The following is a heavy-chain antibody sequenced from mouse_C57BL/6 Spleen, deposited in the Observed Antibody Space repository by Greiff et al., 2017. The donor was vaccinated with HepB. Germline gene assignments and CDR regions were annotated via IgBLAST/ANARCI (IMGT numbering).Heavy chain of an antibody. CDR3: ARSGELGYDGDAFDY. J-gene: IGHJ2*01. CDR2: IYPGSGNT. CDR1: GYTFTDYY. D-gene: IGHD2-2*01. Sequence: VKLMESGAELVRPGASVKLSCKASGYTFTDYYINWVKQRPGQGLEWIARIYPGSGNTYYNEKFKGKSTLTAEKASSTANMQLSSLTSEDSAVYVGARSGELGYDGDAFDYWGQGTTLTVSS. V-gene: IGHV1-76*01.